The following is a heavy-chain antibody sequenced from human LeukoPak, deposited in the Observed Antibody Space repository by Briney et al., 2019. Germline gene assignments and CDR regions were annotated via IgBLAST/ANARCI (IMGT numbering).Heavy chain of an antibody. D-gene: IGHD2-21*01. Sequence: GGSLRLSCAASGFTFSSYAMHWVRQAPGKGLEWVAVISYDGSNKYYADSVKGRFTTSRDNSKNTLYLQMNSLRAEDTAVYYCAKSVVVIAIRSPPDYWGQGTLVTVSS. CDR3: AKSVVVIAIRSPPDY. J-gene: IGHJ4*02. CDR1: GFTFSSYA. CDR2: ISYDGSNK. V-gene: IGHV3-30-3*02.